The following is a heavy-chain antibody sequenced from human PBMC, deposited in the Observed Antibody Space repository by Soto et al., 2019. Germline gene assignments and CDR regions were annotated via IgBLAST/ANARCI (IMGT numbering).Heavy chain of an antibody. V-gene: IGHV3-74*01. Sequence: PGGSLRLSCAASGFTFSSYWMHWVRQAPGKGLVWVSRINSDGSSTSYADSVKGRFTISRDNAKNTLYLQMNSLRAEDTAVYYCARDLGTNSYYDFWSGYYTSYNWFDPWGQGTLVTVS. CDR1: GFTFSSYW. CDR3: ARDLGTNSYYDFWSGYYTSYNWFDP. J-gene: IGHJ5*02. D-gene: IGHD3-3*01. CDR2: INSDGSST.